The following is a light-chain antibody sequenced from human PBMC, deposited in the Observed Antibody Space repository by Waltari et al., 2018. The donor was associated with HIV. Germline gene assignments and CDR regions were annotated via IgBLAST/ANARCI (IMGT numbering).Light chain of an antibody. V-gene: IGKV1-33*01. CDR3: QQYDNRPLT. CDR2: DAT. J-gene: IGKJ4*01. CDR1: QDISNY. Sequence: DIQMNQSPSSLSASVGDRVIITCQASQDISNYLNWYQQKPGKAPKLLIYDATNLETGVPSRFSGSGSGTDFTLTISSLQPEDIATYYCQQYDNRPLTFGGGTKVEIK.